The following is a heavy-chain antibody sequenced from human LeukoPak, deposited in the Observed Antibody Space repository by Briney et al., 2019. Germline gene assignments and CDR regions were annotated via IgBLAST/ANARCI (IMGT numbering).Heavy chain of an antibody. CDR1: GXSFSDYY. D-gene: IGHD3-9*01. V-gene: IGHV3-11*05. CDR3: ARENYDILTGRLYAMDV. J-gene: IGHJ6*02. Sequence: GGSLRLSCAASGXSFSDYYMSWLRQAPGKGLEWVSYITGSNSYTNYAVSVKGRFTISRDNAKNSLYLRMNSLRAEDTAVYYCARENYDILTGRLYAMDVWGQGTTVTVSS. CDR2: ITGSNSYT.